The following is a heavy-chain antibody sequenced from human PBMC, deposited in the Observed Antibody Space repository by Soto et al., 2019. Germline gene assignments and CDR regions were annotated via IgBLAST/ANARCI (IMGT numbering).Heavy chain of an antibody. CDR1: GFTFSSYS. J-gene: IGHJ4*02. V-gene: IGHV3-48*01. D-gene: IGHD4-17*01. CDR2: ISSSSSSI. CDR3: AKTVEDYGDPNYFDY. Sequence: GGSLRLSCSASGFTFSSYSMNWVRQAPGKGQEKVSYISSSSSSIYYADSVKGRFTISRDNSKNTLYLQMNSLRAEDTAVYYCAKTVEDYGDPNYFDYWGQGTLVTVSS.